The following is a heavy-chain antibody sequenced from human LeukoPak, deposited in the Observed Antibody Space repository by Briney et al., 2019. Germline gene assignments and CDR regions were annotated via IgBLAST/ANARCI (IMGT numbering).Heavy chain of an antibody. D-gene: IGHD2-21*02. Sequence: STYYNPSLKSRFTISVDRSKNQFSLKLSSVTAADTAVYYCARAKDCGGDCYSSVGAFDIWGQGTMVTVSS. CDR3: ARAKDCGGDCYSSVGAFDI. J-gene: IGHJ3*02. CDR2: ST. V-gene: IGHV4-30-2*01.